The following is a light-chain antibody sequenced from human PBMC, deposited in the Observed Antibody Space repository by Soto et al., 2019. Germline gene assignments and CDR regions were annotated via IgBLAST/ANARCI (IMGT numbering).Light chain of an antibody. Sequence: ESVLMPSPGTLSLSPGERDTLSCRSRQSVSSGYLAWYQQKPGQAPSLLIYGASSRAIGIPDRFSGSGSGTDFTVTISRLEPEDFAVYYCQQYGSSPVTVGQGTKVEIK. J-gene: IGKJ1*01. CDR2: GAS. CDR1: QSVSSGY. CDR3: QQYGSSPVT. V-gene: IGKV3-20*01.